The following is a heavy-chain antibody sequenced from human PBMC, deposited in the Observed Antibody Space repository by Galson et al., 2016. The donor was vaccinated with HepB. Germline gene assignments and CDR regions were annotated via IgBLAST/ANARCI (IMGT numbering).Heavy chain of an antibody. D-gene: IGHD5-12*01. V-gene: IGHV3-23*01. CDR1: GFTFNNFA. Sequence: SLRLSCAASGFTFNNFAMSWVRQAPGKGLEWVSAIDVTGSKTYYADSVKGRFTISRDNSKNTLYLQMNRLRAEDTAVYYCTRDRNAYESFFEYWGQGTLVTVSS. CDR3: TRDRNAYESFFEY. CDR2: IDVTGSKT. J-gene: IGHJ4*02.